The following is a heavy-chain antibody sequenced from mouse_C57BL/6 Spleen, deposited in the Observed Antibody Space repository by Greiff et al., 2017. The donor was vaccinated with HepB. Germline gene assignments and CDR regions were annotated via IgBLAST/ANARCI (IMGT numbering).Heavy chain of an antibody. J-gene: IGHJ1*03. V-gene: IGHV5-16*01. CDR1: GFTFSDYY. CDR3: ARDGGYGYDWYFDV. CDR2: INYDGSST. D-gene: IGHD2-2*01. Sequence: EVQLVESEGGLVQPGSSMKLSCTASGFTFSDYYMAWVRQVPEKGLEWVANINYDGSSTYYLDSLKSRFIISRDNAKNILYLQMSSLKSEDTATYYCARDGGYGYDWYFDVWGTGTTVTVSS.